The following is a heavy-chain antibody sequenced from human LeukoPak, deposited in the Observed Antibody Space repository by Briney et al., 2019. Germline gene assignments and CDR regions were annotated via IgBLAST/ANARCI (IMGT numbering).Heavy chain of an antibody. J-gene: IGHJ6*03. D-gene: IGHD5-12*01. CDR2: MNPNSGKT. CDR3: AKDRYGDYEAPFHYYMDA. CDR1: GYTFTSYD. Sequence: ASVKVSCKASGYTFTSYDINWVRQATGQGLEWMGWMNPNSGKTGYAQKFQGRVTMTRSSSISTAYMELSSLRSEDTAVYYCAKDRYGDYEAPFHYYMDAWGRGTTVTVSS. V-gene: IGHV1-8*01.